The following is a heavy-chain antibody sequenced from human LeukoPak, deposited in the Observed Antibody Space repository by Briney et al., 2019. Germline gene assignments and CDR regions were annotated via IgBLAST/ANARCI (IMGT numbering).Heavy chain of an antibody. CDR3: ATDGGITMVRGVTVYDAFDI. Sequence: ASVKVSCKASGYTFTSYDINWVRQATGQGLEWMGWMNPNSGNTGYAQKFQGRVTMTRNTSISTAYMELSSLRSEDTAVYYCATDGGITMVRGVTVYDAFDIWGQGTMVTVSS. CDR2: MNPNSGNT. V-gene: IGHV1-8*01. J-gene: IGHJ3*02. D-gene: IGHD3-10*01. CDR1: GYTFTSYD.